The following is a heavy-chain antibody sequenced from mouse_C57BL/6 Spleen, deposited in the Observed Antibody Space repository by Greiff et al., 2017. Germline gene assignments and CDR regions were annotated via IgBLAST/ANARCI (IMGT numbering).Heavy chain of an antibody. CDR3: ARGDDYDGFAY. CDR1: GYTFTSYG. D-gene: IGHD2-4*01. CDR2: IYPRSGNT. Sequence: QVHVKQSGAELARPGASVKLSCKASGYTFTSYGISWVKQRTGQGLEWIGEIYPRSGNTYYNEKFKGKATLTADKSSSTAYMEIRSLTSEDSAVYFCARGDDYDGFAYWGQGTLVTVSA. V-gene: IGHV1-81*01. J-gene: IGHJ3*01.